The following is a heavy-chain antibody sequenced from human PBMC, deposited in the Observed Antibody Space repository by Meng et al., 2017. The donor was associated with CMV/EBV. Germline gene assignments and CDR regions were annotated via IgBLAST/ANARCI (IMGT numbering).Heavy chain of an antibody. Sequence: ASVKVSCKASGYTFTGYYMHWVRQAPGQGLEWMGWINPNSGGTNYAQKFQGRVTMTRDTAIGTAYMSLSRLRSDDTAVYYCARGSYYYDSSGPFDPWGQGTLVTVSS. CDR2: INPNSGGT. CDR1: GYTFTGYY. V-gene: IGHV1-2*02. CDR3: ARGSYYYDSSGPFDP. J-gene: IGHJ5*02. D-gene: IGHD3-22*01.